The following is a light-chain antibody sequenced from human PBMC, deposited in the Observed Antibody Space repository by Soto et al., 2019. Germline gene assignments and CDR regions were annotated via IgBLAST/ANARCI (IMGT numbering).Light chain of an antibody. CDR3: QQYGSSST. J-gene: IGKJ5*01. CDR2: GAS. CDR1: QSVSSSY. V-gene: IGKV3-20*01. Sequence: DIELTQSPGTLSLSPGERATLSCRASQSVSSSYFAWYQQKPGQAPRLIIYGASSKATGIPDRFSGSGSGTDFTITISRLEPEDFAVYYCQQYGSSSTFGQGTRLEIK.